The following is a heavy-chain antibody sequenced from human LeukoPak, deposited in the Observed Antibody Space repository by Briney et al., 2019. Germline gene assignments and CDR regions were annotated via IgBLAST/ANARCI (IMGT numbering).Heavy chain of an antibody. V-gene: IGHV4-34*01. D-gene: IGHD3-3*01. CDR1: GGSFSDYY. Sequence: PSETLSLTCAVYGGSFSDYYWSWIRQPPGKGLEWIGEINHSGSTNYNPSLKSRVTISVDTSKNQFSLKLSSVTAADTAVYYCARESRITIFGVVRYAFDIWGQGTMVTVSS. J-gene: IGHJ3*02. CDR2: INHSGST. CDR3: ARESRITIFGVVRYAFDI.